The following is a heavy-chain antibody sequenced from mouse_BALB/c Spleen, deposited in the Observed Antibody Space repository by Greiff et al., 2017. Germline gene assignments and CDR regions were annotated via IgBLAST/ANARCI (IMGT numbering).Heavy chain of an antibody. D-gene: IGHD4-1*01. CDR2: ISYSGST. Sequence: EVKLMESGPSLVKPSQTLSLTCSVTGDSITSCYWNWIRKFPGNKLEYMGYISYSGSTYYNPSLKSRISITRDTSKNQYYLQLNSVTTEDTATYYCARGLTGTLFDYWGQGTTLTVSS. J-gene: IGHJ2*01. CDR3: ARGLTGTLFDY. CDR1: GDSITSCY. V-gene: IGHV3-8*02.